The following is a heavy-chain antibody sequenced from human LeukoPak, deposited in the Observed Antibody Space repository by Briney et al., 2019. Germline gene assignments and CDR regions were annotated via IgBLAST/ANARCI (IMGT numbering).Heavy chain of an antibody. CDR1: GWTFSSHY. D-gene: IGHD6-19*01. Sequence: PSETLSLTCGVSGWTFSSHYWTWIRQPPGKGLEWIGEINPRGSTKHNPSLESRVTVSADTSRNQLPLSLTSVTAADSAVYFCARGLREGSAWSWGPKEKSYQYMDVWGTGTTVIVSS. CDR2: INPRGST. J-gene: IGHJ6*04. CDR3: ARGLREGSAWSWGPKEKSYQYMDV. V-gene: IGHV4-34*01.